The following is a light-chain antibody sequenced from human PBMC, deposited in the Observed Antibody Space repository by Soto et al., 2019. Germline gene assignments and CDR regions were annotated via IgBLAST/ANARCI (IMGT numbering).Light chain of an antibody. CDR3: QQYGSSPLT. J-gene: IGKJ4*01. CDR2: GAS. CDR1: QSVSSSY. Sequence: EIALTQSPGTLSLSPGERATLSCRASQSVSSSYLAWDQQKPGQATRLLIYGASSRATGIPDRFSGSVSGTDFTRTISRLEPEDFAVYYCQQYGSSPLTFGGGTKVEIK. V-gene: IGKV3-20*01.